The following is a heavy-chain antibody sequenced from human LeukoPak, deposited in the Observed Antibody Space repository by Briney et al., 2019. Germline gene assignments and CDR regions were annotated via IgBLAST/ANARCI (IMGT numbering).Heavy chain of an antibody. V-gene: IGHV4-34*01. D-gene: IGHD4-11*01. CDR2: INHSGST. Sequence: PSETLSPTCAVYGGSFSGYYWSWIRQPPGKGLEWIGEINHSGSTYYNPSLKSRVTISVDKSKNQFSLKLSSVTAADTAVYYCAKMTPVTSFQLLVLDSWGPGTLVTISS. CDR3: AKMTPVTSFQLLVLDS. J-gene: IGHJ4*02. CDR1: GGSFSGYY.